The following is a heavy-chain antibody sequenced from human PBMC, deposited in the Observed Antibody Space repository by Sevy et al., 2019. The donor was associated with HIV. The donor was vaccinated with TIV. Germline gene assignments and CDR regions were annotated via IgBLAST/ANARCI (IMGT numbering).Heavy chain of an antibody. CDR3: ARDCTGTSCSHAFDI. CDR2: INHSGST. Sequence: SETLSLTCAGYGGSFSGYYWSWIRQPPGKGLEWIGEINHSGSTNYNPSLKSRVTISVDTSKNQFSLKLSSVTAADTAVYYCARDCTGTSCSHAFDIWGQGTMVTVSS. CDR1: GGSFSGYY. D-gene: IGHD2-2*01. J-gene: IGHJ3*02. V-gene: IGHV4-34*01.